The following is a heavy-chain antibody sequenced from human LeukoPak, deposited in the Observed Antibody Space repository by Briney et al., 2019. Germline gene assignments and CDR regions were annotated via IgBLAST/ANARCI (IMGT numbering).Heavy chain of an antibody. D-gene: IGHD2-2*02. V-gene: IGHV1-69*01. CDR2: IIPILGTA. Sequence: SVKVSCKASGGIFSDYALNWVRQAPGQGLEWMGGIIPILGTANYAQKFQGRVTITADEFTSTAYMELSSLRSEDTAVYYCARDRPGRYCSSTRCYMASPFDPWGQGTLVTVSS. CDR3: ARDRPGRYCSSTRCYMASPFDP. J-gene: IGHJ5*02. CDR1: GGIFSDYA.